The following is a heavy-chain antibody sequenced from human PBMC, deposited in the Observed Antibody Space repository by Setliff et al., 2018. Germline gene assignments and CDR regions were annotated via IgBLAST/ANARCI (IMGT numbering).Heavy chain of an antibody. CDR1: GGSIINNNYY. V-gene: IGHV4-39*01. Sequence: TLSLTCTVSGGSIINNNYYWGWIRQPPGKGLEWIGTIYYSGTTYYNPSLKSRVTTSIDTSKNQFSLNLNSVTAADTAVYYCASRTTGPGGWFDFWGQGSLVTVSS. J-gene: IGHJ5*01. CDR2: IYYSGTT. D-gene: IGHD1-1*01. CDR3: ASRTTGPGGWFDF.